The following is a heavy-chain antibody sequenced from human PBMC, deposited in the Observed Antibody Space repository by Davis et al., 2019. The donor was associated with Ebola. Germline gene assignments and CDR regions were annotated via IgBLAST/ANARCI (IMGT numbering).Heavy chain of an antibody. CDR1: GFTFSSYA. D-gene: IGHD3-10*01. V-gene: IGHV3-23*01. CDR3: ARKTESDY. J-gene: IGHJ4*02. CDR2: ISTGGGVT. Sequence: GESLKISCAASGFTFSSYAMSWVRQAPGKGLEWVSGISTGGGVTIYADSVKGRFTISRDNSKNTLYLQMNSLRGEDTAVYYCARKTESDYWGQGTLVTVSS.